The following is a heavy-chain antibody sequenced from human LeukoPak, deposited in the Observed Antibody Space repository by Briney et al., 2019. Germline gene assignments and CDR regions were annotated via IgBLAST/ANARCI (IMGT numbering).Heavy chain of an antibody. Sequence: GESLKISCKGSGYSFTSYWIGWVRQTPGKGLEWMGIIYPGDSDTRYSPSFQGQVTISADKSISTAYLQWSSLKASDTAMYYCATYDSSGYDAFDIWGQGTMVTVSS. CDR1: GYSFTSYW. J-gene: IGHJ3*02. D-gene: IGHD3-22*01. V-gene: IGHV5-51*01. CDR3: ATYDSSGYDAFDI. CDR2: IYPGDSDT.